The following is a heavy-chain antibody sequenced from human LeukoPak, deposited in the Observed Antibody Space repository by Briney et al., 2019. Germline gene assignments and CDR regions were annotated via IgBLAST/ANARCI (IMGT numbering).Heavy chain of an antibody. CDR3: ARAHYYGSGSYYGYYYYYMDV. J-gene: IGHJ6*03. CDR2: MNPNSGNT. D-gene: IGHD3-10*01. V-gene: IGHV1-8*03. Sequence: GASVKVSCKASGYTFTSYDINWVRQATGQGLEWMGWMNPNSGNTGYAQKFQGRVTITRNTSISTAYMELSSLRSEDTAVYYCARAHYYGSGSYYGYYYYYMDVWGKGTTVTISS. CDR1: GYTFTSYD.